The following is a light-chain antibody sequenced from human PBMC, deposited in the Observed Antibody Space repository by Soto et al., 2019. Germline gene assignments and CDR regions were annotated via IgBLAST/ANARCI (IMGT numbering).Light chain of an antibody. CDR1: QSVSID. Sequence: EIVMTQSPATLSVSPGERATLSCRASQSVSIDLACYQHKPGQAPRLLIYGASSRATGIPDRFSGSVSGRDFTLTISRLEPEDFVVYYCHQYGASPLTFGGGTKVDIK. V-gene: IGKV3-20*01. CDR2: GAS. CDR3: HQYGASPLT. J-gene: IGKJ4*02.